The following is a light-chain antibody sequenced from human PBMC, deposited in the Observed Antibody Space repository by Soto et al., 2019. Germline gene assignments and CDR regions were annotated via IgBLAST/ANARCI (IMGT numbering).Light chain of an antibody. CDR1: QAISTY. V-gene: IGKV1-39*01. CDR2: AAS. CDR3: QESLSLPYT. Sequence: DIQMTQSPSSLSASVGDRVTITCRASQAISTYLNWYQQTPGKAPKLLIYAASSLQSGVPSRFRGSGFGTDFTLTISSLQPDDFATYFCQESLSLPYTFGQGTRLEIK. J-gene: IGKJ5*01.